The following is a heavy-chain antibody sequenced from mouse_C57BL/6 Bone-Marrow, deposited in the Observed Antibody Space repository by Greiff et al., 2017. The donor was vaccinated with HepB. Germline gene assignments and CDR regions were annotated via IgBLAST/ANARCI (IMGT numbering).Heavy chain of an antibody. J-gene: IGHJ1*03. CDR1: GYAFSSSW. V-gene: IGHV1-82*01. CDR3: ARELPGWYFDV. D-gene: IGHD2-12*01. Sequence: VQLQQSGPELVKPGASVKISCKASGYAFSSSWMNWVKQRPGKGLEWIGRIYPGDGDTNYNGKFKGKATLTADKSSSTAYMQLSSLTSEDSAVYFCARELPGWYFDVWGTGTTVTVSS. CDR2: IYPGDGDT.